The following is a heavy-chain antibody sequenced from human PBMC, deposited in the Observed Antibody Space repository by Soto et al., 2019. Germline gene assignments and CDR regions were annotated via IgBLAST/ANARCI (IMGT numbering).Heavy chain of an antibody. V-gene: IGHV1-24*01. Sequence: ASVKVSCKVSGYTLTELSMHWVLQAPGKGLEWMGGFDPEDGETIYAQKFQGRVTMTEDTSTDTAYMELSSLRSEDTAVYYCATVRIADYAFDIWGQGTMVTVSS. CDR2: FDPEDGET. CDR3: ATVRIADYAFDI. J-gene: IGHJ3*02. CDR1: GYTLTELS. D-gene: IGHD6-13*01.